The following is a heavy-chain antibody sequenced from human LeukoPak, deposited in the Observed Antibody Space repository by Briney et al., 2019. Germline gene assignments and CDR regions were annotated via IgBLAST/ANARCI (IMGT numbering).Heavy chain of an antibody. CDR3: TTNMGPWAPK. D-gene: IGHD1-26*01. CDR2: IKTNTDGGTT. V-gene: IGHV3-15*07. Sequence: PGGSLRLSCAASGFTFTNAWMNWVRQAPGKGLEWVGRIKTNTDGGTTDYATPVKGRFTISRDDSQNTLYLQMNSLKTEDTAVYFCTTNMGPWAPKWGQGTLVTVSS. CDR1: GFTFTNAW. J-gene: IGHJ4*02.